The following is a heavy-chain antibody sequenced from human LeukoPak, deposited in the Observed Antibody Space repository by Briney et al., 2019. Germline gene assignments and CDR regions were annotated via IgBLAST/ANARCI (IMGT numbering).Heavy chain of an antibody. J-gene: IGHJ4*02. V-gene: IGHV3-23*01. CDR3: ATYRQVLLPFES. CDR2: IFPSGGEI. Sequence: GGSLRLSCEASGFTFSTFAMIWVRQPPGKGLEWVSSIFPSGGEIHYADSVRGRFTISRDNSKSTLSLQMNSLRAEDTAIYYCATYRQVLLPFESWGQGTQVTVSS. CDR1: GFTFSTFA. D-gene: IGHD2-8*02.